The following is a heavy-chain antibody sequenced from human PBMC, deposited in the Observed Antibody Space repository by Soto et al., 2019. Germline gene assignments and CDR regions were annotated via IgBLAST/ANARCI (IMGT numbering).Heavy chain of an antibody. Sequence: SETLSLTCTVSGGSISSYYWSWIRQPPGKGLEWIGYIYYSGSTNYNPSLKSRVTISVDTSKNQFSLKLSSVTAADTAVYYCARENSSSSEWLDPWGQGTLVTVCS. CDR2: IYYSGST. CDR3: ARENSSSSEWLDP. CDR1: GGSISSYY. D-gene: IGHD6-6*01. V-gene: IGHV4-59*01. J-gene: IGHJ5*02.